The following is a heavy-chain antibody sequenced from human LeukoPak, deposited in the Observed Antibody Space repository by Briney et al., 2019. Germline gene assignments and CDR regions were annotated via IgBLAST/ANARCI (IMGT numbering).Heavy chain of an antibody. CDR3: AKESEDYDFWSGYYTGGRFDY. Sequence: QAGGSLRLSCAASGFTFSSYAMSWVRQAPGKGLEWVSAISGSGGSTYYADSVKGRFTISRDNSKNTLYLQMNSLRAEDTAVYYCAKESEDYDFWSGYYTGGRFDYWGQGTLVTVSS. J-gene: IGHJ4*02. D-gene: IGHD3-3*01. CDR2: ISGSGGST. CDR1: GFTFSSYA. V-gene: IGHV3-23*01.